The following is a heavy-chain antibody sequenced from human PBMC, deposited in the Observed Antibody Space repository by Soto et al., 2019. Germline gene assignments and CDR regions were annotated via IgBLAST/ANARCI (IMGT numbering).Heavy chain of an antibody. CDR2: ISDDGSNE. CDR3: AKSKKPTTTSMDV. CDR1: GFTFNNYG. D-gene: IGHD4-17*01. V-gene: IGHV3-30*18. Sequence: QVQLVESGGGVVQPGRSLRLSCAASGFTFNNYGMHWVRQAPGKGLEWVAVISDDGSNEHYADSVKGRFTISRDNSKNTLYLQMNSLRGEDTAVYYCAKSKKPTTTSMDVWGKGTTVTVSS. J-gene: IGHJ6*04.